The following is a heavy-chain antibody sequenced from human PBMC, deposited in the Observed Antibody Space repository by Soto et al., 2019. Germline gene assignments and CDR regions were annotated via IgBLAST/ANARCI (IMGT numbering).Heavy chain of an antibody. V-gene: IGHV3-48*01. CDR3: ARDLNLGSFDY. J-gene: IGHJ4*02. Sequence: EVQLVESGGGLVQPGGSLRLSCAASGFTFSSYSMNWVRQAPGKGLEWVSYIRSSSSTIYYADSVKGRFTISRDNAKNSLYLQMNSLRAEDTAVYSCARDLNLGSFDYWGQGTLVTVSS. CDR2: IRSSSSTI. CDR1: GFTFSSYS.